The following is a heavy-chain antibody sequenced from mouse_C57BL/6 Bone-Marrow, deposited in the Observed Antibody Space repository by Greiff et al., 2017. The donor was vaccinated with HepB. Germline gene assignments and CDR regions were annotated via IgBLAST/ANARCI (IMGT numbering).Heavy chain of an antibody. J-gene: IGHJ3*01. D-gene: IGHD2-12*01. CDR1: GYTFTDYE. Sequence: ESGAELVRPGASVTLSCKASGYTFTDYEMHWVKQTPVYGLEWIGAIDPETGGTAYNQKFKGKAILTADKSSSTAYMELRSLTSEDSAVYYCTRDDRAWFAYWGQGTLVTVSA. V-gene: IGHV1-15*01. CDR3: TRDDRAWFAY. CDR2: IDPETGGT.